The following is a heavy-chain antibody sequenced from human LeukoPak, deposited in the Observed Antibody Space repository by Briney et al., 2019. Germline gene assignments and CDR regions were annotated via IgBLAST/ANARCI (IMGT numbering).Heavy chain of an antibody. Sequence: GASVKVSCKASGYTFTGYYMHWVRQAPGQGLEWMGWINPNSGGTNYAQKFQGRVTMTRDTSISTAYMELSRLRSDDTAVYYCAREDALGYCSSTSCSREVNFDYWGQGTLVTVSS. V-gene: IGHV1-2*02. CDR2: INPNSGGT. CDR1: GYTFTGYY. CDR3: AREDALGYCSSTSCSREVNFDY. D-gene: IGHD2-2*01. J-gene: IGHJ4*02.